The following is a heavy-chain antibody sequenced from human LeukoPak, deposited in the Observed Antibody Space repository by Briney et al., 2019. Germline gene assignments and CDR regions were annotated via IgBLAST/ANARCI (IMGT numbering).Heavy chain of an antibody. Sequence: GGSLRLSCAASGFTFSSYEMNWVRQAPGKGLEWVSYISSSGSTIYYADSVKGRFTISRDNAKNSLYLKMNSLRAEDTAVYYCERSRGSGSYSDYWGQGTLVTVSS. J-gene: IGHJ4*02. CDR2: ISSSGSTI. D-gene: IGHD3-10*01. CDR1: GFTFSSYE. V-gene: IGHV3-48*03. CDR3: ERSRGSGSYSDY.